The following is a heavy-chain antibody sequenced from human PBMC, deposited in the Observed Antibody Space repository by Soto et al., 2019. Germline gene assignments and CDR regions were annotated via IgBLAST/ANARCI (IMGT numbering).Heavy chain of an antibody. D-gene: IGHD2-15*01. CDR2: IYPGDSDT. CDR1: GYSFTSYW. Sequence: GESLKSSCKGSGYSFTSYWIGWVRQMPGKGLEWMGIIYPGDSDTRYSPSFQGQVTISADKSISTAYLQMNSLKTEDTAVYYCSTDLGDIVLDYGVDVWGQGTTVTVSS. J-gene: IGHJ6*02. V-gene: IGHV5-51*01. CDR3: STDLGDIVLDYGVDV.